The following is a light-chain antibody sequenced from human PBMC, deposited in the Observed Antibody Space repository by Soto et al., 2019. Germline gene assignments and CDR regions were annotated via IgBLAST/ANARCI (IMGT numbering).Light chain of an antibody. J-gene: IGKJ2*01. Sequence: EVVLTQSPVTLSLSPGERATLSCRASQSVSSSYLAWYQQKPGQAPRLLIYGASSRATGIPDRFSGSGSGTHFPLTISRLEPEDFAVYYCQQYDTSIWAYTFGQGTKLEIK. V-gene: IGKV3-20*01. CDR2: GAS. CDR3: QQYDTSIWAYT. CDR1: QSVSSSY.